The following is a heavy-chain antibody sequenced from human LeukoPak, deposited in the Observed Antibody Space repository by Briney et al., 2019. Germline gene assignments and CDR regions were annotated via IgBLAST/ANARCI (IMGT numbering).Heavy chain of an antibody. D-gene: IGHD5-12*01. Sequence: SETLSLTCAVSGGSISSGGYSWSWIRQPPGKGLEWIGYIYYSGNTFYNPSLKSRVTISVDTSRNQFSLKLSSVTAADTAVYYCAREGIVATDYWGQGTLVTVSS. CDR1: GGSISSGGYS. CDR3: AREGIVATDY. V-gene: IGHV4-30-4*07. CDR2: IYYSGNT. J-gene: IGHJ4*02.